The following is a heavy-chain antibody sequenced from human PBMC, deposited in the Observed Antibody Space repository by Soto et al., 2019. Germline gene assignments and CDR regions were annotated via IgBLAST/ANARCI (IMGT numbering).Heavy chain of an antibody. D-gene: IGHD1-26*01. Sequence: EVQLVESGGGLAQPGGSLKLSCAASGFTFSGSAMHWVRQASGKGLEWVGRIRSKANSYATTYAASVKGRFTISRDDSKNTAYLQMNSLKAEDTAVYYCTRREGLDYWGQGTLVTVSS. CDR1: GFTFSGSA. V-gene: IGHV3-73*02. CDR3: TRREGLDY. J-gene: IGHJ4*02. CDR2: IRSKANSYAT.